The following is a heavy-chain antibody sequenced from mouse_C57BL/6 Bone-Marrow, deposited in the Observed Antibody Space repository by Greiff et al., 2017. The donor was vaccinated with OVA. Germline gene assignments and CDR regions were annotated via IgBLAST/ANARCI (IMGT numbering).Heavy chain of an antibody. V-gene: IGHV7-1*01. Sequence: EVQRVESGGGLVQSGRSLRLSCATSGFTFSDFYMEWVRQAPGKGLEWIAASRNKANDYTTEYSASVKGRFIVSRDTSQSILYLQMNALRAEDTAIYYCARDALYYGSSYGYFDVWGTGTTVTVSS. CDR3: ARDALYYGSSYGYFDV. J-gene: IGHJ1*03. CDR1: GFTFSDFY. D-gene: IGHD1-1*01. CDR2: SRNKANDYTT.